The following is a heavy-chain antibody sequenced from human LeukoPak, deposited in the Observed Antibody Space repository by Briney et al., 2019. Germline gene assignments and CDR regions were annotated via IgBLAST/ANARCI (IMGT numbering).Heavy chain of an antibody. V-gene: IGHV4-34*01. CDR1: GGSFSGYY. CDR2: INHSGST. J-gene: IGHJ5*02. Sequence: SETLSLTCAVYGGSFSGYYWSWIRQPPGKGLEWIGEINHSGSTNYNPSLKSRVTISVDTSKNQFSLKLSSATAADTAVYYCARAGSYSSGWYSLNWFDPWGQGTLVTVSS. CDR3: ARAGSYSSGWYSLNWFDP. D-gene: IGHD6-19*01.